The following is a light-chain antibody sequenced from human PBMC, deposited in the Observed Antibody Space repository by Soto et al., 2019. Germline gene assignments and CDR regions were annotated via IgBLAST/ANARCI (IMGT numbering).Light chain of an antibody. CDR3: QQYKDWPTT. CDR2: SAS. V-gene: IGKV3-15*01. J-gene: IGKJ1*01. Sequence: IVLTQSPATLSVSPGERATLSCLASQTLDSMVAWYQQKSGQAPRLLIYSASARATGVPARFSGYGSGTDFTIISSSLQSDDLGVSYCQQYKDWPTTFCQGTKVEV. CDR1: QTLDSM.